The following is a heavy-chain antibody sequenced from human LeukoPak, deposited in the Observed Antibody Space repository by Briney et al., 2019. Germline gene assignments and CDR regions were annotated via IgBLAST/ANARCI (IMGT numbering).Heavy chain of an antibody. D-gene: IGHD6-19*01. J-gene: IGHJ4*02. CDR3: ARHPSNTSGLSPYFDY. Sequence: ASEMVPYKPSVHSFNKHWSIWVRQAPGQALEWLGLISAYIADTKYGQRFQRRVTLLNDTTASTAYMELRSLRADDTAVYYCARHPSNTSGLSPYFDYWGQGALVTVSS. CDR1: VHSFNKHW. V-gene: IGHV1-18*04. CDR2: ISAYIADT.